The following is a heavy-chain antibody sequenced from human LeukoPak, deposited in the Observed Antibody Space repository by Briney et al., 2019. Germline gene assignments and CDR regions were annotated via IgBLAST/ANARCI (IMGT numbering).Heavy chain of an antibody. CDR1: GYTFTDYY. CDR3: ARVEYYYDSSGYNY. J-gene: IGHJ4*02. CDR2: INPKTGVT. V-gene: IGHV1-2*02. Sequence: ASVKVSCKASGYTFTDYYLHWVRQAPGHGLEWMGWINPKTGVTKYAQNFQGRVTMTRDTSISTAYMEVSRLRSDDTAVFYCARVEYYYDSSGYNYWGQGTLVTVSS. D-gene: IGHD3-22*01.